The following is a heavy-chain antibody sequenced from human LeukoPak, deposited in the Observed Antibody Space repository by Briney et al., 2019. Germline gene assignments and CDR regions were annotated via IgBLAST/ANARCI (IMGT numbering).Heavy chain of an antibody. J-gene: IGHJ6*02. D-gene: IGHD6-19*01. V-gene: IGHV1-18*01. CDR1: GYTFTSYG. CDR2: ISAYNGNT. Sequence: ASVNVSCKASGYTFTSYGISWVRQAPGQGLEWMGWISAYNGNTNYAQKLQGRVTMTTDTSTGTAYMELSRLRFDDTAVYYCARDLSSGWPNHMDVWGQGTTVTVSS. CDR3: ARDLSSGWPNHMDV.